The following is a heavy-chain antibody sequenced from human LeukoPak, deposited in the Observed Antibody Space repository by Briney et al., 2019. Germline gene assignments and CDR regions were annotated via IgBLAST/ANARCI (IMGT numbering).Heavy chain of an antibody. V-gene: IGHV4-38-2*01. CDR3: ARRPSYYDFWSGYLRDYYYYMDV. Sequence: PSETLCLTYAFCVYSISSGYYWGWIRPPPGKGLEGIGRLYHSGSTHYNPSIKSRATISVDTSKKQFSLKLSSVTAADTAVYYCARRPSYYDFWSGYLRDYYYYMDVWGKGTTVTVS. CDR2: LYHSGST. CDR1: VYSISSGYY. D-gene: IGHD3-3*01. J-gene: IGHJ6*03.